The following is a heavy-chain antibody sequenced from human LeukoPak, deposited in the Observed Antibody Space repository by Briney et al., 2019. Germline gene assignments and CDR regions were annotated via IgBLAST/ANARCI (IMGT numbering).Heavy chain of an antibody. Sequence: PGGSLRLSCAASGFTFSSCSMNWVRQAPGKGLEWVSAISSSSSYIYYADSVKGRFTISRDNAKNSLYLQMNSLRAEDTAVYYCARDRLGYCSSTSCRHDYYMDVWGKGTTVTVSS. D-gene: IGHD2-2*03. V-gene: IGHV3-21*01. CDR3: ARDRLGYCSSTSCRHDYYMDV. J-gene: IGHJ6*03. CDR2: ISSSSSYI. CDR1: GFTFSSCS.